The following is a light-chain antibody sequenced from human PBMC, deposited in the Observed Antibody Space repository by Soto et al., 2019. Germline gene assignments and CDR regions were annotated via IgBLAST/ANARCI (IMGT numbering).Light chain of an antibody. CDR3: ASFRSGTILV. V-gene: IGLV2-14*01. J-gene: IGLJ1*01. CDR2: EVN. CDR1: RGDIGDSNF. Sequence: QSALTKPASVSMSPGQSVTISCTGPRGDIGDSNFISWYQHSPGKAPRLLIYEVNNRPSGVSKRFSGSKAGNTASLTISGLLDDDEADYFCASFRSGTILVFGSGTKVTVL.